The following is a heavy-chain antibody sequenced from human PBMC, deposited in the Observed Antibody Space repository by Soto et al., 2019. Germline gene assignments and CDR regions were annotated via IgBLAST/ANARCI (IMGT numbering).Heavy chain of an antibody. CDR2: IYWDDDR. V-gene: IGHV2-5*02. CDR3: AHIMITWGGVSALDAFDI. J-gene: IGHJ3*02. Sequence: QITLKESGPTLVNPTQTLTLTCSFSGFSLSTSRVGVAWIRQPPGKALEWLAIIYWDDDRRYSPSLKTRLAITKDTSKNQVVLTMTNLDPGDTATYYCAHIMITWGGVSALDAFDIWGKGTMVTVSS. CDR1: GFSLSTSRVG. D-gene: IGHD3-16*01.